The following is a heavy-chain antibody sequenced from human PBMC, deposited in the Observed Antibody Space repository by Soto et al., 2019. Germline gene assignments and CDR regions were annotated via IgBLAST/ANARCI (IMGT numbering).Heavy chain of an antibody. J-gene: IGHJ5*02. D-gene: IGHD3-16*01. CDR3: ARVLSRGEDWFDP. V-gene: IGHV1-8*01. CDR1: GYSFASYD. CDR2: MNPNSGNS. Sequence: QVQLVQSGAAVKKPGASVKVSCEASGYSFASYDINWVRQATGQGLEWMGWMNPNSGNSGYAQNFQGRVTMTRNTAISTAYMELGSLRSDDTAVYYCARVLSRGEDWFDPWGQGTLVTVSS.